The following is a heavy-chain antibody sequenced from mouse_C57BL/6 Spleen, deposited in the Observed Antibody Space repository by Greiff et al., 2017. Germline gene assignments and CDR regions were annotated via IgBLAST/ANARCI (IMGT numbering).Heavy chain of an antibody. D-gene: IGHD2-5*01. CDR2: INPSNGGT. CDR1: GYTFTSSW. CDR3: AVYYSNYGYFDV. Sequence: VQLQQPGTGLVKPGASVKLSCKASGYTFTSSWMHWVKQRPGQGLEWIGNINPSNGGTNDNEKFKSKATLTVAKSSSTAYMQLSSRTSEDYAVYYCAVYYSNYGYFDVWGTGTTVTVSS. V-gene: IGHV1-53*01. J-gene: IGHJ1*03.